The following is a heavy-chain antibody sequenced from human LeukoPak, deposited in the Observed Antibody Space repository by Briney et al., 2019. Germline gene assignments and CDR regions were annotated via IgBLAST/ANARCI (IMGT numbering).Heavy chain of an antibody. J-gene: IGHJ4*02. CDR3: ARHRAGYHLDW. Sequence: PSETLSFTCTVSGASINSSGYYWGWIRQPPGKGLEWIGSHCYSGSTYYNPSLKSRVTISVDTSKNHFSLKLNSVTAADTAVYYCARHRAGYHLDWWGQGTLVTVSS. D-gene: IGHD3-9*01. CDR2: HCYSGST. V-gene: IGHV4-39*01. CDR1: GASINSSGYY.